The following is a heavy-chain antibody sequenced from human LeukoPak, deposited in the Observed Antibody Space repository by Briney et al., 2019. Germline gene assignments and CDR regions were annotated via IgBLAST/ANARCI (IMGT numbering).Heavy chain of an antibody. CDR2: ISSNGDNT. CDR1: GFTFSTYV. V-gene: IGHV3-64D*06. CDR3: VRGTGY. J-gene: IGHJ4*02. Sequence: GGSLRLSCSVSGFTFSTYVTHWVRQAPGKGLEYVSAISSNGDNTYYADSVKGRFTISRDNSKNTLYLQMSSLRADDTAVYYCVRGTGYWGPGTLVTVSS.